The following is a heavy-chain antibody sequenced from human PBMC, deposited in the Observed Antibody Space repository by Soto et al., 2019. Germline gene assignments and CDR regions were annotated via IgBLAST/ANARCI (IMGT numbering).Heavy chain of an antibody. CDR2: ISAYNGNT. CDR3: ARDPSGYSSIWQHVDY. Sequence: ASVKVSCKASGYTFTSYGISWVRQAPGQGLEWVGWISAYNGNTNYAQKLQGRVTMTTDTSTSTAYMELRSLRSDDTAVYYCARDPSGYSSIWQHVDYWGQGTLVTVSS. V-gene: IGHV1-18*04. J-gene: IGHJ4*02. CDR1: GYTFTSYG. D-gene: IGHD6-13*01.